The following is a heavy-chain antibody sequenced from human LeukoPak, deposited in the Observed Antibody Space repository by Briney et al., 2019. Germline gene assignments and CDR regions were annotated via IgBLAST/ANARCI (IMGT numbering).Heavy chain of an antibody. V-gene: IGHV3-11*04. D-gene: IGHD5-12*01. CDR2: ISSSGSTV. Sequence: GGSLRLSCAASGFTFSDYYMSWIRQAPGKGLEWVSYISSSGSTVSYADSVKGRFTISRDNAKKSLFLQMNNLRAEDTAVYYCTRGIRGYSGLVVHWGQGTLVTVSS. CDR3: TRGIRGYSGLVVH. J-gene: IGHJ4*02. CDR1: GFTFSDYY.